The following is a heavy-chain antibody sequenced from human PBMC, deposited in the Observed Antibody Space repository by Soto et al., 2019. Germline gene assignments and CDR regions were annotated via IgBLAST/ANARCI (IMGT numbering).Heavy chain of an antibody. CDR1: GGSISSGDYY. CDR2: IHYSGST. J-gene: IGHJ4*02. CDR3: ARVGGFGATTIDY. D-gene: IGHD3-10*01. V-gene: IGHV4-30-4*01. Sequence: QVQLQESGPGLVKPSQTLSLTCTVSGGSISSGDYYWSWIRQPPGKGLEWIGYIHYSGSTYYNPSLTSRVTLSVDTSKNQFSLKLSSVTAADTAVYYCARVGGFGATTIDYWGQGTLVTVSS.